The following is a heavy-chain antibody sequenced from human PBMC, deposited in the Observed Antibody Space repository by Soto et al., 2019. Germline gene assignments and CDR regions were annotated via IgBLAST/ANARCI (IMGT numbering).Heavy chain of an antibody. V-gene: IGHV3-74*01. D-gene: IGHD5-12*01. CDR3: VRIRRGDGYTFGY. CDR1: GFSLSNYW. Sequence: EVQLVESGGVSVQPGGPLRLSCAASGFSLSNYWMHWVRQAPGKGLVWVSRINIDGSTTTYADSVKGRFTISRDKAKNTWYLQMNSLRDEDTSVYYCVRIRRGDGYTFGYWGQGTLVTVSS. CDR2: INIDGSTT. J-gene: IGHJ4*02.